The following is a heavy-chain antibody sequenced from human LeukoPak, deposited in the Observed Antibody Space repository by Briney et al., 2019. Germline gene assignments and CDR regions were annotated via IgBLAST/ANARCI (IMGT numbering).Heavy chain of an antibody. D-gene: IGHD2-15*01. CDR1: GFTFSNYW. Sequence: GGSLRLSCAASGFTFSNYWMSWVRQAPGKGLEWVATIKQDGSEKYYVDSVKGRFTISRDNAKNSLYLQMNSLRADDTAVYYCARTVGGCSGGTCYPNYWGQGTLVTVSS. J-gene: IGHJ4*02. V-gene: IGHV3-7*02. CDR3: ARTVGGCSGGTCYPNY. CDR2: IKQDGSEK.